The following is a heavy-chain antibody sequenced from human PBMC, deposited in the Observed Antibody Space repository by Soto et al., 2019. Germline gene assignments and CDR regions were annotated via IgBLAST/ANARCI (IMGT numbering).Heavy chain of an antibody. J-gene: IGHJ4*02. CDR2: IDNSGNT. V-gene: IGHV4-4*07. Sequence: SETLSLTCTVSDGSISTYFCNWIRQPAGKGLEWIGRIDNSGNTNYNPSLKSRVTMSADTSRNQFSLKLNSVTAADTAVYYCARGGQNFWSGPFDYWGQGALVTVSS. CDR1: DGSISTYF. D-gene: IGHD3-3*01. CDR3: ARGGQNFWSGPFDY.